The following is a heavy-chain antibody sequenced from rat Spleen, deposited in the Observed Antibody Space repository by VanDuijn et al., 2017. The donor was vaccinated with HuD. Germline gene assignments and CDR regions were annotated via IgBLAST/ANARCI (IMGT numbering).Heavy chain of an antibody. CDR2: INPDGSTT. D-gene: IGHD4-3*01. CDR1: GFTFSSYW. CDR3: APSGNAH. V-gene: IGHV5-58*01. Sequence: EVQLVETGGGLVQPGRSLKLSCVASGFTFSSYWMYWVRQAPGKGLEWVSSINPDGSTTFYPNSVKDRFTISRDNAENTFFQQMNSLRSEDTAAYYSAPSGNAHWGTRVMVSPSS. J-gene: IGHJ2*01.